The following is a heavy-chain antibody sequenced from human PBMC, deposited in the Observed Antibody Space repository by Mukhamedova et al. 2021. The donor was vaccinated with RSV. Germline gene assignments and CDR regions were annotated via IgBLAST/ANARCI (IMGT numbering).Heavy chain of an antibody. D-gene: IGHD1-14*01. J-gene: IGHJ4*02. CDR3: AREVATTGYYFDL. Sequence: QKFQGRVTISADESTNTAYMDLTSLRSNDTAIYFCAREVATTGYYFDLWGQGTLVTV. V-gene: IGHV1-69*01.